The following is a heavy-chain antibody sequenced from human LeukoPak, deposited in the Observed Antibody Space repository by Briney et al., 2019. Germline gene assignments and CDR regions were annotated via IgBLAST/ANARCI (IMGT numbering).Heavy chain of an antibody. CDR3: TRDLGVTYGDPYYYYYYGMDV. V-gene: IGHV3-49*04. CDR1: GFTFGDYA. D-gene: IGHD4-17*01. Sequence: QPGRSLRLSCTASGFTFGDYAMSWVRPAPGKGLEWVGFIRSKAYGGTTEYAASVKGRFTISRDDSKSIAYLQMNSLKTEDTAVYYCTRDLGVTYGDPYYYYYYGMDVWGQGTTVTVSS. J-gene: IGHJ6*02. CDR2: IRSKAYGGTT.